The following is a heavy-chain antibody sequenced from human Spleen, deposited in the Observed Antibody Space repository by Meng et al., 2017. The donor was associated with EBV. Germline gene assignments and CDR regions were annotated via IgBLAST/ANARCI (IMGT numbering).Heavy chain of an antibody. V-gene: IGHV4-34*01. CDR3: ARDTEAPGTWFDY. CDR1: VGSFSGYY. Sequence: QMPRLQWGVVPLKPSEPLSSPGGSHVGSFSGYYWSRLPRPPGKGLEWIEEIHYGGSTKYNPSLESRATISGDTSKNQFSLILTSVTAADTAVYYCARDTEAPGTWFDYWGQGALVTVSS. J-gene: IGHJ4*02. CDR2: IHYGGST. D-gene: IGHD6-13*01.